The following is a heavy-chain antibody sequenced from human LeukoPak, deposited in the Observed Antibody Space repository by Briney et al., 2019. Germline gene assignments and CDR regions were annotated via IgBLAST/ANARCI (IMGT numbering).Heavy chain of an antibody. Sequence: ASVKVSCKASGYTFTSYYMHWVRQAPGQGLEWMGIINPSGGSTSYAQKFQGRVTMTRDTSTSTVYMELSSLRSEDTAVYYCARVLKGYYDSSGPFDYWGQGTLVTVSS. D-gene: IGHD3-22*01. CDR1: GYTFTSYY. CDR2: INPSGGST. CDR3: ARVLKGYYDSSGPFDY. J-gene: IGHJ4*02. V-gene: IGHV1-46*01.